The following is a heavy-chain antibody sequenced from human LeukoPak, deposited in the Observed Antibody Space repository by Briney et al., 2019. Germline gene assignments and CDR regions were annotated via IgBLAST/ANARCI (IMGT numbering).Heavy chain of an antibody. J-gene: IGHJ5*02. Sequence: GGSLRLSCAASGFTFSSYAMHWVRQAPGKGLEWVAVISYDGSNKYYADSVKGRFTISRDNSKNTLYLQMNSLRAEDTAVYYCARDPYYGSGSYYGWFDPWGQGTLVTVSS. CDR3: ARDPYYGSGSYYGWFDP. CDR2: ISYDGSNK. CDR1: GFTFSSYA. D-gene: IGHD3-10*01. V-gene: IGHV3-30-3*01.